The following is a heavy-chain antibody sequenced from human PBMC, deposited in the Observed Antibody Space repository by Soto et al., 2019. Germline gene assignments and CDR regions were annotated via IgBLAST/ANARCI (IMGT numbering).Heavy chain of an antibody. Sequence: QVQLQESGPGLVKPSETLSLTCTVSGGSISSYYWSWIRQPPGKGLEWIGYIYYSGSTNYNPSLKSRVTRSVDTSKNQFALKLSSVTAADTAVYYCSRCRPESSHSYAVDYWGQGTLVTGSS. V-gene: IGHV4-59*08. CDR3: SRCRPESSHSYAVDY. CDR2: IYYSGST. J-gene: IGHJ4*02. CDR1: GGSISSYY. D-gene: IGHD5-18*01.